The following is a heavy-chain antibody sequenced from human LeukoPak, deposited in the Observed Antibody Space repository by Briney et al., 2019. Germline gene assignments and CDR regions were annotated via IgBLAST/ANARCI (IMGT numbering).Heavy chain of an antibody. D-gene: IGHD6-13*01. CDR1: GFTFSTYW. Sequence: PGGSLRLSCAASGFTFSTYWLTWVRQAPGKGLEWVANIKNDGSEKYYVDSVKSRFTISRDNAKNSLYLQMNSLRAEDTAVYYCARGRGNSSSWYFDYWGQGTLVTVSS. V-gene: IGHV3-7*01. CDR2: IKNDGSEK. CDR3: ARGRGNSSSWYFDY. J-gene: IGHJ4*02.